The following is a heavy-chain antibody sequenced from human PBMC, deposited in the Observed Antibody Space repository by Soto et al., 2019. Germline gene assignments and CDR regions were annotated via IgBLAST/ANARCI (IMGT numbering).Heavy chain of an antibody. Sequence: SETLSLTCTVSGGSISSYYWSWIRQPPGKGLEWIGYIYYSGSTNYNPSLKSRVTISVDTSKNQFSLKLSSVTAADTAVYYCARQHLGEWLRFAYWGQGTLVTVSS. J-gene: IGHJ4*02. D-gene: IGHD5-12*01. CDR3: ARQHLGEWLRFAY. V-gene: IGHV4-59*08. CDR2: IYYSGST. CDR1: GGSISSYY.